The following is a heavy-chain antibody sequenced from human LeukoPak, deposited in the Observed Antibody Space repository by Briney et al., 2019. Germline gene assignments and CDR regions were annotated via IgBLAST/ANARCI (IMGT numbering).Heavy chain of an antibody. CDR1: GYTFTSYD. D-gene: IGHD3-10*01. J-gene: IGHJ6*03. CDR2: MNPNSGNT. Sequence: ASVKVSCKASGYTFTSYDINWVRQATGQGLEWMGWMNPNSGNTGYAQKFQGRVTITRNTSISTAYMELRSLRSDDTAVYYCARAGAGSLYYYMDVWGKGTTVTVSS. V-gene: IGHV1-8*03. CDR3: ARAGAGSLYYYMDV.